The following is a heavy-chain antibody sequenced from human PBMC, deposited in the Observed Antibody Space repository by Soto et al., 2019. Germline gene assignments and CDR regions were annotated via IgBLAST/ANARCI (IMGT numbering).Heavy chain of an antibody. CDR1: GFTFTSSA. V-gene: IGHV1-58*01. Sequence: ASVKVSCKASGFTFTSSAVQWVRQARGQRLEWIGWIVVGSGNTNYAQKFQERVTITRDMSTSTAYMELSSLRSEDTAVYYCAASNDYGDYGFAFDIWGQGTMVTVSS. CDR3: AASNDYGDYGFAFDI. D-gene: IGHD4-17*01. CDR2: IVVGSGNT. J-gene: IGHJ3*02.